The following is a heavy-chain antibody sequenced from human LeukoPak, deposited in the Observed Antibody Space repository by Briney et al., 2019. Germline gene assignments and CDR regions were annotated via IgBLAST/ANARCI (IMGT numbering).Heavy chain of an antibody. CDR2: ISSSGSTI. V-gene: IGHV3-11*04. J-gene: IGHJ3*02. CDR3: ARVRYYDSSGYYSAFDI. Sequence: GGSLRLSCAASGFTFSDYFMSWIRQAPGKGLEWVSYISSSGSTIYYADSVKGRFTISRDNAKNSLYLQMNSLRAEDTAVYYCARVRYYDSSGYYSAFDIWGQGTMVTVSS. CDR1: GFTFSDYF. D-gene: IGHD3-22*01.